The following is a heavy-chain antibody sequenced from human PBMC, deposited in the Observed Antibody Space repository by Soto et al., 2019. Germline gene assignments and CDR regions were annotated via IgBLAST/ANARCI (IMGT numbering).Heavy chain of an antibody. CDR1: GFIFSDYA. J-gene: IGHJ5*02. Sequence: EVQLLESGGGLVQPGGSLRLSCAASGFIFSDYAMSWVRQAPGKGLEWVSAISGSGQTTYYADSVKGRFTISSDNSKNTVYMQMNSLRAEDTAGYCCASLLGVTILRGLIPSWGQGTLVIVSS. CDR3: ASLLGVTILRGLIPS. CDR2: ISGSGQTT. V-gene: IGHV3-23*01. D-gene: IGHD3-10*01.